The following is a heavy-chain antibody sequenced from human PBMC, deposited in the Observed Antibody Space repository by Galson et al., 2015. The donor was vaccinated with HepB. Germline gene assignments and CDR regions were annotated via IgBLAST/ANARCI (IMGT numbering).Heavy chain of an antibody. CDR3: AKALLRRNGSAMDV. J-gene: IGHJ6*02. D-gene: IGHD3-22*01. Sequence: SLRLSCAASGFTFSSYAMSWVRQAPGKGLEWVSAISGSGGSTYYADSVKGRFTISRDNSKNTLYLQMNSLRAEDTAVYYCAKALLRRNGSAMDVWGQGTTVTVSS. CDR1: GFTFSSYA. CDR2: ISGSGGST. V-gene: IGHV3-23*01.